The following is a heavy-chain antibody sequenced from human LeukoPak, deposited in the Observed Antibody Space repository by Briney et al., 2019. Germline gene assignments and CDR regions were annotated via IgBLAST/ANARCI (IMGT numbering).Heavy chain of an antibody. V-gene: IGHV1-69*04. CDR3: ARDYSSGWYYFDY. J-gene: IGHJ4*02. D-gene: IGHD6-19*01. CDR1: GGTFSSYT. CDR2: IIPILGIA. Sequence: ASVKVSCKASGGTFSSYTISWVRQAPGQGLEWMGRIIPILGIANYAQKFQGRVTITADKSTSTAYMELSSPRSEDTAVYYCARDYSSGWYYFDYWGQGTLVTVSS.